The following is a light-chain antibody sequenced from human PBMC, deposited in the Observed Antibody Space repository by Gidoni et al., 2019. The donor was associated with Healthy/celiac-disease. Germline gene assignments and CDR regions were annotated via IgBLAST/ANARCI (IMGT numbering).Light chain of an antibody. J-gene: IGLJ2*01. CDR3: QSYDSSNHVV. CDR1: SGSIASNY. CDR2: EDN. V-gene: IGLV6-57*01. Sequence: FMLTQPHSVSESPGKTVTISCTRSSGSIASNYVQGYQQRPGSSPTTVIYEDNQSPSGVPDRFSGSIDSSSNSASLTISGLKTEDEADYCCQSYDSSNHVVFGGGTKLTVL.